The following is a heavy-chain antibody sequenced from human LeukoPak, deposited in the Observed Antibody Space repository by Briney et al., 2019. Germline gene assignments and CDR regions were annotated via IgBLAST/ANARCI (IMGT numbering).Heavy chain of an antibody. D-gene: IGHD3-16*02. Sequence: GGSLRLSCAASGFTFSSYAMSRVRQGPGKGLEWVSAISGSGSSTYYADSVKGRFTISRDNSKNTLYLQMNSLRAEDTAVYYCAKVMDAYDYVWGSYRPFDYWGQGTLVTVSS. CDR3: AKVMDAYDYVWGSYRPFDY. V-gene: IGHV3-23*01. CDR1: GFTFSSYA. J-gene: IGHJ4*02. CDR2: ISGSGSST.